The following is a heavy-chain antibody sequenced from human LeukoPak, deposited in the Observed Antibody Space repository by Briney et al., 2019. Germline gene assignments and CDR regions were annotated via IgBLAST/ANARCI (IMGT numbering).Heavy chain of an antibody. Sequence: GGSLRLSCAASGFTFRSYDMTWVGQAPGRGVEGVSGISWNSGSIVYADSVKGRFTISRDNAKNSLYLQMNSLRAEDTALYYCAKDAAPILWFGKNWFDPWGQGTLVTVSS. J-gene: IGHJ5*02. V-gene: IGHV3-9*01. CDR2: ISWNSGSI. CDR3: AKDAAPILWFGKNWFDP. CDR1: GFTFRSYD. D-gene: IGHD3-10*01.